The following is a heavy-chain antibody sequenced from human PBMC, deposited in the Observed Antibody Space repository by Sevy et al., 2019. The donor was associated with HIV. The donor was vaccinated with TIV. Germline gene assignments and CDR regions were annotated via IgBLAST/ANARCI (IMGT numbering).Heavy chain of an antibody. J-gene: IGHJ4*02. D-gene: IGHD3-3*01. CDR1: GYTFTNYA. CDR2: ISGFNGDT. CDR3: VRGTTFYDFWTGGDY. Sequence: ASVKVSCKASGYTFTNYAISWVRQAPGQGLEWMGWISGFNGDTKNAEKFQGRFTRTTDTSTKTAYMDLRSLRSDDTAVYYCVRGTTFYDFWTGGDYWGQGTLVTVSS. V-gene: IGHV1-18*01.